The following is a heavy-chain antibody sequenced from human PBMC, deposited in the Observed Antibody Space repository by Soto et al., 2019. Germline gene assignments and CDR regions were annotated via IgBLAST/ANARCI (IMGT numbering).Heavy chain of an antibody. J-gene: IGHJ6*02. V-gene: IGHV1-69*12. CDR3: ARDLTIFGVVITKDYYYGMDV. D-gene: IGHD3-3*01. Sequence: QVQLVQSGAEVKKPGSSVKVSCKASGGTFSSYAISWVRQAPGQGLEWMGGIIPIFGTANYAQKFQGRVTITADECXSXAXTXXSSLRSEDTAVYYCARDLTIFGVVITKDYYYGMDVWGQGTTVTVSS. CDR1: GGTFSSYA. CDR2: IIPIFGTA.